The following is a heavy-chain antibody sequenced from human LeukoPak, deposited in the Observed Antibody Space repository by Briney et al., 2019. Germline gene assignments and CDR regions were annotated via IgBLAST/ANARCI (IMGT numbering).Heavy chain of an antibody. J-gene: IGHJ4*02. D-gene: IGHD2-8*01. Sequence: GESLKICCKGSGASFTSYWNGWGRQMPGKGPEWVGIIYPGDSDTRYSPSFQGQVTISAHKSSSTAYLQWSSLKASDTAMYYCARRYCTNGVCYLYFDYWGQGTLVTVSS. CDR2: IYPGDSDT. CDR1: GASFTSYW. V-gene: IGHV5-51*01. CDR3: ARRYCTNGVCYLYFDY.